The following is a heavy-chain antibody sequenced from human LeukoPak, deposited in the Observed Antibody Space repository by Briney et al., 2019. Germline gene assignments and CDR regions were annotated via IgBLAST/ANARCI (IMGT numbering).Heavy chain of an antibody. J-gene: IGHJ4*02. CDR2: FDLEDGET. V-gene: IGHV1-24*01. Sequence: ASVKVSCKVSGYTLTELSMHWVRQAPGKGREWMGGFDLEDGETIYAQKFQGRVTMTEDTSTDTAHMELSSLRSEDTAVYYYATDLWETGFDYWGQGTLVTVSS. D-gene: IGHD1-26*01. CDR3: ATDLWETGFDY. CDR1: GYTLTELS.